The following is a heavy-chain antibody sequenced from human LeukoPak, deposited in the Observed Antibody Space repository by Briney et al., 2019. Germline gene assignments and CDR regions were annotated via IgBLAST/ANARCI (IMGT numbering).Heavy chain of an antibody. CDR3: ARDGSPTTVTTIFGYYYYYMDV. CDR1: GYTFTSYG. V-gene: IGHV1-18*01. D-gene: IGHD4-17*01. CDR2: ISAYNGNT. Sequence: ASVKVSCKASGYTFTSYGISWVRQAPGQGLEWMGWISAYNGNTNYAQKLQGRVTMTTDTSTSTAYMELRSLRSDDTAVYYCARDGSPTTVTTIFGYYYYYMDVWGKGTTVTISS. J-gene: IGHJ6*03.